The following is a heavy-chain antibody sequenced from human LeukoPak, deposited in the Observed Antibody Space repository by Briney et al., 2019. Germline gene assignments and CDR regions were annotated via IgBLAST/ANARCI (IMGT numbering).Heavy chain of an antibody. CDR3: ARDLRIASSGDWFDP. CDR2: VIPIFGAP. J-gene: IGHJ5*02. Sequence: ASVKVSCKASGGTFSSYAINWVRQAPGQGLEWMGGVIPIFGAPNYARRFQGRLTITTDESTRTAYMNLTSLRSEDTAVYYCARDLRIASSGDWFDPWGQGTLVTVSS. D-gene: IGHD6-19*01. V-gene: IGHV1-69*05. CDR1: GGTFSSYA.